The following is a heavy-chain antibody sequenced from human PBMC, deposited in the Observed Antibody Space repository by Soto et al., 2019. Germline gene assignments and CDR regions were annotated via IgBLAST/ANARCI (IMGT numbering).Heavy chain of an antibody. CDR2: INPSGGST. J-gene: IGHJ6*02. CDR3: ARGTMITFGGVIVLSPRMDV. Sequence: QVQLVQSGAEVKKPGASVKVSCKASGYTFTSYYMHWVRQAPGQGLEWMGIINPSGGSTSYAQKLQGQVTMTRDTYTSTVYMELSSLRSEDTAVYYCARGTMITFGGVIVLSPRMDVWGQGTTVTVSS. D-gene: IGHD3-16*02. V-gene: IGHV1-46*01. CDR1: GYTFTSYY.